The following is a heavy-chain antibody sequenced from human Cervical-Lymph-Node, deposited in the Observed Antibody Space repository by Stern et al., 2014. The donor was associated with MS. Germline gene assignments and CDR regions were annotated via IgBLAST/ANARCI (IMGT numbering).Heavy chain of an antibody. Sequence: VQLVQSGPGLVKPSEPLSLTCTVSGGSISSNYWSWIRQPPGKGLEWIGYLYYSGNTNSNPSLKSRVPTSVDPSQNQFSLSLSPVTAADTAVYYCARHGPPRRRDDSNHPNFDYWGPGTLVAVSS. CDR3: ARHGPPRRRDDSNHPNFDY. D-gene: IGHD5-24*01. CDR2: LYYSGNT. J-gene: IGHJ4*02. CDR1: GGSISSNY. V-gene: IGHV4-59*08.